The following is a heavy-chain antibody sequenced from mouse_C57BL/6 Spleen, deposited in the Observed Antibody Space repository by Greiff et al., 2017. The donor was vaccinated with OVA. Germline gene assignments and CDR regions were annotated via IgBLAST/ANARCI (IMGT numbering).Heavy chain of an antibody. Sequence: EVQLVESGGGLVQPKGSLKLSCAASGFSFNTYAMNWVRQAPGQGLEWVARIRSKSNNYATYYADSVKDRFTISRDDSESMLYLQMNNSKADDTAMYYCVEYYGSLWGQGTLVTVSA. CDR2: IRSKSNNYAT. J-gene: IGHJ3*01. V-gene: IGHV10-1*01. CDR3: VEYYGSL. D-gene: IGHD1-1*01. CDR1: GFSFNTYA.